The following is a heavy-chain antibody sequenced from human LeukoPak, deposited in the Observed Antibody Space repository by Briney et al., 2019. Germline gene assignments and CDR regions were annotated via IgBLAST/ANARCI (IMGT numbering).Heavy chain of an antibody. D-gene: IGHD2-15*01. V-gene: IGHV4-34*01. Sequence: SETLSLTCAVYGGSFSGYYWSWIRQPPGKGLEWIGEINHSGSTNYNPSLKSRVTISVDTSKNQFSLKLSSVTAADTAVYYCARGRLLYHKRYCSGGSCYTAPYYFDYWGQGTLVTVSS. J-gene: IGHJ4*02. CDR2: INHSGST. CDR1: GGSFSGYY. CDR3: ARGRLLYHKRYCSGGSCYTAPYYFDY.